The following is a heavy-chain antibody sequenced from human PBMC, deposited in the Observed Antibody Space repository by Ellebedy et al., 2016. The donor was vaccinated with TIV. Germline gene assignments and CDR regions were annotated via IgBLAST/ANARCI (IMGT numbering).Heavy chain of an antibody. CDR2: IYYSGDT. J-gene: IGHJ4*02. CDR1: GDSASGSGYS. CDR3: AGSQVGATEY. V-gene: IGHV4-39*07. D-gene: IGHD1-26*01. Sequence: SETLSLTSTVSGDSASGSGYSWGWIRQPPGKGLEWIGSIYYSGDTYYNPSLKSRVTISVDTSKNHFSLKVSSVTAADTAVYYCAGSQVGATEYWGQGTLVTVSS.